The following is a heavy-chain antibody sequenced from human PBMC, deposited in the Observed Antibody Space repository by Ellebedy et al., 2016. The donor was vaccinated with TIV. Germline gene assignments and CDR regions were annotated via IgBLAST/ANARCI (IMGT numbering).Heavy chain of an antibody. CDR1: GGSVSSSSYY. Sequence: SETLSLTXTVSGGSVSSSSYYWGWIRQPPGKGLEWIGSIYYSGSTYYNPSLKSRVTISVDTSKNQFSLKLSSVTAADTAVYYCARRGYSEPIGYWGQGTLVTVSS. CDR3: ARRGYSEPIGY. J-gene: IGHJ4*02. CDR2: IYYSGST. D-gene: IGHD5-18*01. V-gene: IGHV4-39*01.